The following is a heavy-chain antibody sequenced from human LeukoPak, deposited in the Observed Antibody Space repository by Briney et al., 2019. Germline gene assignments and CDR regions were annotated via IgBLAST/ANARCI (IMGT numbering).Heavy chain of an antibody. CDR2: IYGGGST. Sequence: GGSLRLSCAASGFTVSSNYMSWVRQAPGKGLEWVSVIYGGGSTYYADSVRGRFTISRDNSKNTLYLKLSSLRAEDTAVYYCAKSTSPLYYYGMDVWGQGTTVTVSS. V-gene: IGHV3-53*01. J-gene: IGHJ6*02. D-gene: IGHD2-2*01. CDR3: AKSTSPLYYYGMDV. CDR1: GFTVSSNY.